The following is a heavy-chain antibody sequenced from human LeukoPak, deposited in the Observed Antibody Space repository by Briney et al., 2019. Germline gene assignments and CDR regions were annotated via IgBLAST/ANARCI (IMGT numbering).Heavy chain of an antibody. J-gene: IGHJ4*02. CDR3: ARDFKSGYVDS. CDR2: IYDDGSKE. Sequence: PGGSLRLSCAASGFTFSNYDMHWVRQAPGKGLEWVAVIYDDGSKEYFADSVKGRFTISRDNSKNTVLLQMNRLRVEDTAVFYCARDFKSGYVDSWGQGTLVTVSS. CDR1: GFTFSNYD. D-gene: IGHD3-3*01. V-gene: IGHV3-33*01.